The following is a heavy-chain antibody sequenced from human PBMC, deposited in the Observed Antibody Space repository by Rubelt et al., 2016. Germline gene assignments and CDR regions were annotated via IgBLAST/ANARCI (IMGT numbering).Heavy chain of an antibody. CDR3: ARDNRYSSGWYVGAFDY. CDR1: GGSISSSSYY. D-gene: IGHD6-19*01. V-gene: IGHV4-39*07. Sequence: QLQLQESGPGLVKPSETLSLTCTVSGGSISSSSYYWGWIRQPPGKGLEWIGSIYYSGSTYYNPSLKSRVTISVDTSKNQFSLKLSSVTAADTAVYYCARDNRYSSGWYVGAFDYWGQGTLVTVSS. J-gene: IGHJ4*02. CDR2: IYYSGST.